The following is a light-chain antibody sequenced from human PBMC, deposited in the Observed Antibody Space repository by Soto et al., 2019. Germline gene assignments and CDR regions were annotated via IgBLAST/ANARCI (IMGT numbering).Light chain of an antibody. J-gene: IGKJ5*01. CDR1: QDISKY. CDR3: QQSDNLTIT. Sequence: DIQRTQSPSSLSASVGDRVTITCQASQDISKYLNWYQQKPGKAPKLLIYDASNLETGVPSRFSGSVSGTDGTFTISSLKQEDSSTYYCQQSDNLTITFGQGTRLENK. V-gene: IGKV1-33*01. CDR2: DAS.